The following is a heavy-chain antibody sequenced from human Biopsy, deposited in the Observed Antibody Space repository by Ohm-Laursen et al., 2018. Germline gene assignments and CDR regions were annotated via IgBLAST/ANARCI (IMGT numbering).Heavy chain of an antibody. D-gene: IGHD1-26*01. Sequence: TLSLTCTVSGDSINNYYWTWIRQPAGKGLEWIGRIYTTGCPNYKFSLKSRVTMSVNTSKNQFSLNLRSVTAADTAVYYCARGTEKYYVYDAFDIWGQGTVVTVSS. V-gene: IGHV4-4*07. CDR2: IYTTGCP. CDR1: GDSINNYY. CDR3: ARGTEKYYVYDAFDI. J-gene: IGHJ3*02.